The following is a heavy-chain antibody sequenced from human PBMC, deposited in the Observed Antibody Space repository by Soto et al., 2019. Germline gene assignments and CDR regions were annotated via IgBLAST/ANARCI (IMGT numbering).Heavy chain of an antibody. CDR2: IYHSGST. D-gene: IGHD3-3*01. V-gene: IGHV4-4*02. CDR1: GGSISSSNW. CDR3: ARERGTYYDFLSGHNQGYYYGMDV. J-gene: IGHJ6*02. Sequence: SETLSLTCAVSGGSISSSNWWSGVRQPPGKGLEWIGEIYHSGSTNYNPSLKSRVTISVDKSKNQFSLKLSSVTAADTAVYYCARERGTYYDFLSGHNQGYYYGMDVWGQGTTVTVSS.